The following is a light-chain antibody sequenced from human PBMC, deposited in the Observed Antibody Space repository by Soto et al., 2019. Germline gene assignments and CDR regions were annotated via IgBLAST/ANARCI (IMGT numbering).Light chain of an antibody. Sequence: EIVLTQSTGTLSLSPGERATLSGRASQSVSSSYLAWYQQQPGQAPRLLIYGASSSATGLPDSFSGSESGTDFTLTISRLYPGYCDVYYCQQYGSSSWTFGQGTKVEIK. CDR1: QSVSSSY. CDR3: QQYGSSSWT. J-gene: IGKJ1*01. CDR2: GAS. V-gene: IGKV3-20*01.